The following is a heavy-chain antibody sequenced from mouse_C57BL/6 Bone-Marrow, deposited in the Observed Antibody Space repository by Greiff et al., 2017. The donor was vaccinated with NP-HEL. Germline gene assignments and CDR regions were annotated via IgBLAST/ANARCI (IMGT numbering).Heavy chain of an antibody. CDR2: ISDGGSYT. Sequence: EVQVVESGGGLVKPGGSLKLSCAASGFTFSSYAMSWVRQTPEKRLEWVATISDGGSYTYYPDNVKGRFTISRDNAKNTLYLQMSHLKSEDTAMYYCARGEDYDGYYVAMDYWGQGTSVTVSS. CDR1: GFTFSSYA. V-gene: IGHV5-4*01. J-gene: IGHJ4*01. D-gene: IGHD2-3*01. CDR3: ARGEDYDGYYVAMDY.